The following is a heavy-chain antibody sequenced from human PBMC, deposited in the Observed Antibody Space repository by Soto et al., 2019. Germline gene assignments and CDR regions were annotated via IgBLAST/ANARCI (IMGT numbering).Heavy chain of an antibody. J-gene: IGHJ4*02. CDR2: INPNSGGT. CDR1: GYTFTGYY. Sequence: ASVKVSCKASGYTFTGYYMHWVRQAPGQGLEWMGWINPNSGGTNYAQKFQGRVTMTRDTSISTAYMELSRLRSDDTAVYHCAILYYDILTGPVDYWGQGTLVTVSS. CDR3: AILYYDILTGPVDY. D-gene: IGHD3-9*01. V-gene: IGHV1-2*02.